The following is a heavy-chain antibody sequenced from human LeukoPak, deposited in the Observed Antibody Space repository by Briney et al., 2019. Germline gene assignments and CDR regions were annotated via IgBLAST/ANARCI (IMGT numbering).Heavy chain of an antibody. V-gene: IGHV3-23*01. CDR1: GFTFSSYA. D-gene: IGHD6-19*01. Sequence: GGSLRLSCAASGFTFSSYAMSWVRQAPGKGLEWVSAISGSGGSTYYADPVKGRFTISRDNSKNTLYLQMNSLRAEDTAVYYCAKDRYPGIAVAVGDYWGQGTLVTVSS. CDR2: ISGSGGST. J-gene: IGHJ4*02. CDR3: AKDRYPGIAVAVGDY.